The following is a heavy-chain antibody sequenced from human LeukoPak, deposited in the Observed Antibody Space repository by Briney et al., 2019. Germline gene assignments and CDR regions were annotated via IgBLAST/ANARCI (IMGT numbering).Heavy chain of an antibody. Sequence: PSETLSLTCSVSGGSFSGYYWSLIRQPAGKGLEWIGYVYYSGSTNYNPSLKSRVTISVDSSKNQFSLKLSSVTAADTAIYYCARQMTTLTTGRTFDIWGQGTMVTVSS. CDR3: ARQMTTLTTGRTFDI. CDR2: VYYSGST. J-gene: IGHJ3*02. CDR1: GGSFSGYY. V-gene: IGHV4-59*01. D-gene: IGHD4-17*01.